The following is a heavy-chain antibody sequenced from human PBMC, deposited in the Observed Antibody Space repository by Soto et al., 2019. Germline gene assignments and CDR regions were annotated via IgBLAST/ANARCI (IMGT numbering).Heavy chain of an antibody. CDR3: AREGYNYGQSRYHYYAMDV. Sequence: QVQMVQSGAEVKKPGSSVKVSCKASGGTFSSYAISWVRQAPGQGLEWMGGIIPIFGTTTYAQKFQGRVTITADKSTSTAYMDLSSLRSEDTAVYFCAREGYNYGQSRYHYYAMDVWCQGTTVTVSS. D-gene: IGHD5-18*01. V-gene: IGHV1-69*06. CDR1: GGTFSSYA. CDR2: IIPIFGTT. J-gene: IGHJ6*02.